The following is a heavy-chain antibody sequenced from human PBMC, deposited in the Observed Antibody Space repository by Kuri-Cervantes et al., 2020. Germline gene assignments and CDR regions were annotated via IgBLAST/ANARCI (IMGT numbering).Heavy chain of an antibody. CDR2: TYYRSKWYN. Sequence: SQTLSLTGAISGDSVSSNSAAWKWIRQSPSRGLEWPGRTYYRSKWYNDYAVSVKSRITINPDTSKNQFSLQLNSVTPEDTAVYYCAKDAYDFWSGYSLGDAFDIWGQGTMVTVSS. CDR1: GDSVSSNSAA. D-gene: IGHD3-3*01. V-gene: IGHV6-1*01. CDR3: AKDAYDFWSGYSLGDAFDI. J-gene: IGHJ3*02.